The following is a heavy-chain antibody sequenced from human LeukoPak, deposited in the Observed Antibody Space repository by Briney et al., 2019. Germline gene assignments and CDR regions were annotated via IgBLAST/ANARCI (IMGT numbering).Heavy chain of an antibody. V-gene: IGHV4-30-2*01. CDR3: ARGRRGLVYFDL. CDR2: IYHSGST. J-gene: IGHJ2*01. D-gene: IGHD3-9*01. Sequence: SQTLSLTCAVSGGSISSGGYSWSSIRQPPGKGLEWIGYIYHSGSTYYNPSLKSRVTISVDRSKNQFSLQPSSVTAADTAVYYCARGRRGLVYFDLWGRGTLVTVSS. CDR1: GGSISSGGYS.